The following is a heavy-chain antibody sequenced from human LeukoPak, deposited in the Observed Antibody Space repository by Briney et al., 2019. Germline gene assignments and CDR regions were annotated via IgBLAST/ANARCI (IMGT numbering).Heavy chain of an antibody. V-gene: IGHV3-7*01. J-gene: IGHJ4*02. CDR3: ARAKVSDY. D-gene: IGHD1-14*01. Sequence: GGSLRLSCAASGFIFSNYWMNWVRQAPGKGLEWVANIKQDGSEKFYVDSVKGRFTISRDNAKNSLYLQINSLRAEDTAVYYCARAKVSDYWGQGTLVTVSS. CDR2: IKQDGSEK. CDR1: GFIFSNYW.